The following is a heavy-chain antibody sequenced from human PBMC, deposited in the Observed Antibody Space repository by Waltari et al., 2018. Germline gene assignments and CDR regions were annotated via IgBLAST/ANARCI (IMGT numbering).Heavy chain of an antibody. V-gene: IGHV1-69*05. D-gene: IGHD2-2*01. Sequence: QVQLVQSGAEVKKPGSSVKVSCKASGGTFSSHAISWVRQAPGQGLEWMGGIIPIFGTANYAQKFQGRVTITTDESTSTAYMELSSLRSEDTAVYYCAREDCSSTSCYRSLDYWGQGTLVTVSS. CDR2: IIPIFGTA. CDR3: AREDCSSTSCYRSLDY. J-gene: IGHJ4*02. CDR1: GGTFSSHA.